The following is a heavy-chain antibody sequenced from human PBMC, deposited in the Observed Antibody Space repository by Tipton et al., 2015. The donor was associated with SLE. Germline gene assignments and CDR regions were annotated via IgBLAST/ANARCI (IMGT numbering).Heavy chain of an antibody. CDR3: ARGDYSEDAFDI. D-gene: IGHD4-11*01. Sequence: TLSLTCTVSGGSISSHYWSWIRQPPGKGLEWIGYIYYSGSTNYNPSLKSRVTISVDTSKNQFSLKLSSVTAADTAVYYCARGDYSEDAFDIWGQGTMVTVSS. V-gene: IGHV4-59*11. CDR2: IYYSGST. J-gene: IGHJ3*02. CDR1: GGSISSHY.